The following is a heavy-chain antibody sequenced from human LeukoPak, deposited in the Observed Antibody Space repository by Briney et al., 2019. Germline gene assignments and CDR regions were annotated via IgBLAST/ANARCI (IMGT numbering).Heavy chain of an antibody. J-gene: IGHJ6*03. CDR3: ARDSAGIISRDYYYYYIDV. V-gene: IGHV1-46*01. D-gene: IGHD3-10*01. CDR2: INTSGGRT. CDR1: VYTFSIYH. Sequence: ASEKLSYKSSVYTFSIYHKHWVRLAPAHALEWPGIINTSGGRTNYAQKFQGRVTMTRDKSTSTVYMELSSLRSEDTAVYYCARDSAGIISRDYYYYYIDVWGKGTTVTVSS.